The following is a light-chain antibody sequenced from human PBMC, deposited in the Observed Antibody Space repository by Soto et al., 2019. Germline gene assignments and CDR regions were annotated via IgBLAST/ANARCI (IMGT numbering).Light chain of an antibody. CDR3: SSYTSSSTLDV. J-gene: IGLJ1*01. V-gene: IGLV2-14*01. CDR1: SSDVGGYNY. Sequence: ALTQPASVSGSPGQSITISCTGTSSDVGGYNYVSWYQQHPGKAPKLMIYDVSNRPSGVSNRFSGSKSGNTASLTISGLQAEDEADYTCSSYTSSSTLDVFGTGTKVTV. CDR2: DVS.